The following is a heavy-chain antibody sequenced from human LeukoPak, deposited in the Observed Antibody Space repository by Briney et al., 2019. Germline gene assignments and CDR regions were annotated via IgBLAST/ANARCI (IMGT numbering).Heavy chain of an antibody. Sequence: ASVKVSCKASGYTFTSYGISWVRQAPGQGLEWMGWISAYNGNTNYAQKLQGRVTMTTDTSTSTAYMELRSLRSDDTAVYYCATAPSGNWNYAWGMDVWGQGTTVTVSS. D-gene: IGHD1-7*01. V-gene: IGHV1-18*01. CDR3: ATAPSGNWNYAWGMDV. CDR2: ISAYNGNT. CDR1: GYTFTSYG. J-gene: IGHJ6*02.